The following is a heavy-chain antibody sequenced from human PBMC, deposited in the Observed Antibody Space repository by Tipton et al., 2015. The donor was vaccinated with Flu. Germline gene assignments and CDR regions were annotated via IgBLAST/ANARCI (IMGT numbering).Heavy chain of an antibody. V-gene: IGHV4-39*07. CDR3: ARGATRRPFSGYDYTGY. Sequence: TLSLTCTVSGGSINSGSYYWAWIRQPPGKGLEWIGSIYYSGNTYYNPSLKSRVSISIDTSRKQFSLKLSSVTAADTAVYYCARGATRRPFSGYDYTGYWGQGTLVTVSS. CDR2: IYYSGNT. CDR1: GGSINSGSYY. D-gene: IGHD5-12*01. J-gene: IGHJ4*02.